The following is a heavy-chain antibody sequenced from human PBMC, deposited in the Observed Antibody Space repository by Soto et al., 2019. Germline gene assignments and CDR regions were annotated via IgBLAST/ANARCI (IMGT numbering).Heavy chain of an antibody. CDR1: GYTFTRYD. CDR3: ARVGSSSWSSDY. D-gene: IGHD6-13*01. V-gene: IGHV1-8*01. J-gene: IGHJ4*02. Sequence: ASVKGSCKASGYTFTRYDINWVRQATGQGLEWMGWMNPNSGNTGYAQKFQGRVTMTRNTSISTAYMELSSLRSEDTAVYYCARVGSSSWSSDYWGQGNLVTVSS. CDR2: MNPNSGNT.